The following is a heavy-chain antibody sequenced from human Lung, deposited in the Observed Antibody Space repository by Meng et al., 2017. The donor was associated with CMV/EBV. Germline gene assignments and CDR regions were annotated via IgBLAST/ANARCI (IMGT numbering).Heavy chain of an antibody. CDR3: VRDQGGESMIAVLIERFGMDV. D-gene: IGHD3-22*01. CDR1: GFTFNTYA. V-gene: IGHV3-30*04. J-gene: IGHJ6*02. CDR2: ISYDGSNK. Sequence: GGSXRLSCAASGFTFNTYAMHWVRQAPGKGLEWVAVISYDGSNKYTADSVQGRLTISRDNSKNNLYLQMNSLTVEDTAVYYCVRDQGGESMIAVLIERFGMDVWXQGTXVTVSS.